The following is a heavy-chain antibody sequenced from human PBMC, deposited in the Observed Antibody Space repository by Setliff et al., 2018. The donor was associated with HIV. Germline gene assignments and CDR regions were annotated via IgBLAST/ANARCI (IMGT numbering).Heavy chain of an antibody. CDR3: AKDLGTYSSGRALDS. CDR2: FADSAVIT. V-gene: IGHV3-23*01. Sequence: GGSLRLSCEGSGFSFASHAMTWVRQAPGKGLEWVSTFADSAVITLYADSVKGRFTMSRDNSKNTLYLHMTGLRADDTAIYYCAKDLGTYSSGRALDSWGQGAPVTVS. D-gene: IGHD6-19*01. J-gene: IGHJ4*02. CDR1: GFSFASHA.